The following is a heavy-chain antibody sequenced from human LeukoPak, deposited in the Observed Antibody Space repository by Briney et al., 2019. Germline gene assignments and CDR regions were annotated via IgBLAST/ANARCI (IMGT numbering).Heavy chain of an antibody. CDR2: ISGSGGST. V-gene: IGHV3-23*01. D-gene: IGHD4-17*01. CDR3: AKDDYGDYGMRRFGMDV. J-gene: IGHJ6*02. CDR1: GFTFSAYF. Sequence: GGSLRLSCSASGFTFSAYFMHWVRQAPGKGLEWVSVISGSGGSTFYADSVKGRFTISRDNSKNTLYLQMNSLRAEDTAVYYCAKDDYGDYGMRRFGMDVWGQGTTVTISS.